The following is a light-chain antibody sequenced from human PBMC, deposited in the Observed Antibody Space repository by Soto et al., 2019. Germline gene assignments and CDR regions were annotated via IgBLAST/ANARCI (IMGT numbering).Light chain of an antibody. CDR1: QSISSY. Sequence: DIQMTQSPSSLSASVGDRVTITCRASQSISSYLNWYQQKPGKAPKLLIYAASSLQSGVPSRFSGSGSGKDFTLTISSLQPEDFATYYCQQSYSTPQTFGEGSKVDIX. J-gene: IGKJ4*01. CDR3: QQSYSTPQT. CDR2: AAS. V-gene: IGKV1-39*01.